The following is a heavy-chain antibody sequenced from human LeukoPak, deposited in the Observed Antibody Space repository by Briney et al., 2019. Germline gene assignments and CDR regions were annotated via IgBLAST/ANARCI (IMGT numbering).Heavy chain of an antibody. CDR1: GFTFSSYA. D-gene: IGHD3-16*01. J-gene: IGHJ6*02. Sequence: AGGSLRLSCAASGFTFSSYAMSWVRQAPGKGLEWVSVISGSGGSTYYADSVKGRFTISRDNAKNSLYLQMSNLIAEDTAVYFRGGGGGLDVWGQGATVTVSS. CDR3: GGGGGLDV. CDR2: ISGSGGST. V-gene: IGHV3-23*01.